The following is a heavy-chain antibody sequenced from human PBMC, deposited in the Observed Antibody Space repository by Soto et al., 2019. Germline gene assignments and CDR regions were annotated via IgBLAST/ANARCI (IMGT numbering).Heavy chain of an antibody. CDR2: INPNSGGT. CDR1: GYTFTGYY. V-gene: IGHV1-2*04. Sequence: ASVKVSCKASGYTFTGYYMHWVRQAPGQGLEWMGWINPNSGGTNYAQKFQGWVTMTRDTSISTAYMELSRLRSDDTAVYYCARGGNNCSSTSCYSYYYYMDVWGKGTTVTVSS. CDR3: ARGGNNCSSTSCYSYYYYMDV. J-gene: IGHJ6*03. D-gene: IGHD2-2*02.